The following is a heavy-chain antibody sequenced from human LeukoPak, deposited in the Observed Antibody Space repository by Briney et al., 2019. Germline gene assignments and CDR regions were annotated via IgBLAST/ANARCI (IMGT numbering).Heavy chain of an antibody. D-gene: IGHD4-17*01. J-gene: IGHJ6*03. CDR2: IYTSGST. V-gene: IGHV4-59*10. Sequence: SETLSLTCAVYGVSFSGYYWSWIRHPAGKGLEWIGRIYTSGSTNYNPSLKSRVTISVDTSKNKFSLKLSSVTAAETAVYYCARVRVDGYYYYYYMDVWGKGTTVTISS. CDR3: ARVRVDGYYYYYYMDV. CDR1: GVSFSGYY.